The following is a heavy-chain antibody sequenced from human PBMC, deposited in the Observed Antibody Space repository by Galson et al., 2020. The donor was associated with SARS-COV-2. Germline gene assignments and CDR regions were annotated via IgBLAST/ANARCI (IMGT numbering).Heavy chain of an antibody. Sequence: GGSLRLSCAASGFRFRDYGMSWVRQVPGKGLEWVSGLNWNGAGTEYADSVRGRFTISRDNPKHSLYLQMNSLSAEDTALYYCARGGVYCGAGCYARYGWGQGTTVTVSS. CDR2: LNWNGAGT. J-gene: IGHJ6*02. D-gene: IGHD2-21*02. CDR1: GFRFRDYG. V-gene: IGHV3-20*04. CDR3: ARGGVYCGAGCYARYG.